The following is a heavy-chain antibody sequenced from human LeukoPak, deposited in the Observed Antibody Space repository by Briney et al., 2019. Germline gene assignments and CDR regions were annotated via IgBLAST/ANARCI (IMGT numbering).Heavy chain of an antibody. D-gene: IGHD4-11*01. CDR3: ARDLTTQIQFDY. CDR1: GGSISSSS. V-gene: IGHV3-21*01. J-gene: IGHJ4*02. Sequence: ETLSLTCTVSGGSISSSSYYWGWLRQPPGKGLEWVSCISSSSTYIYYADSVKGRFTISRDNAKNSLYLQMNSLRAEDTAVYYCARDLTTQIQFDYWGQGTLVTVSS. CDR2: ISSSSTYI.